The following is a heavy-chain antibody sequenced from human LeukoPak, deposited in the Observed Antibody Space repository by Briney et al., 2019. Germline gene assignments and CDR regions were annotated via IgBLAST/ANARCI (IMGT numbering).Heavy chain of an antibody. Sequence: SETLSLTCAVYGGSFSGYYWSWIRQPPGKGLEWIGEINHSGSTNYNPSLKSRVTISVDKSKNQFSLKLSSVTAADTAVYYCARERGDWEQLVRWFDPWGQGTLVTVSS. V-gene: IGHV4-34*01. D-gene: IGHD6-6*01. CDR2: INHSGST. CDR1: GGSFSGYY. J-gene: IGHJ5*02. CDR3: ARERGDWEQLVRWFDP.